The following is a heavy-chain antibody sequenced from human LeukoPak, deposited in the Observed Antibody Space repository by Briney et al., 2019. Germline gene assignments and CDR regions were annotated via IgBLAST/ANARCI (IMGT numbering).Heavy chain of an antibody. CDR3: AKGDYYDSRDEGDFDY. V-gene: IGHV3-23*01. CDR1: GFTFSSYA. Sequence: GGSLRLSCAASGFTFSSYAMSWVRQAPAKGLEWVSAISGSGGSTYYADSVKGRFTISRDGSKNTLYLQMNSLRAEDTAVYYCAKGDYYDSRDEGDFDYWGQGTLVTVSS. J-gene: IGHJ4*02. CDR2: ISGSGGST. D-gene: IGHD3-22*01.